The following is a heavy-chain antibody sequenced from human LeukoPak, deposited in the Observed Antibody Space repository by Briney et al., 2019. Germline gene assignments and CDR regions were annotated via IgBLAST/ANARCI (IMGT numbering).Heavy chain of an antibody. CDR1: GSSFTSYW. V-gene: IGHV5-51*01. CDR3: ARRWYSGSYYLADY. Sequence: GGPLQISGQGSGSSFTSYWIGWVRQLPGKGLEWMGISYTGDSDTRYSPSFQGQVTTSADKSISTAYLQWSSLKASDTAMYYCARRWYSGSYYLADYWGQGTLVTVSS. CDR2: SYTGDSDT. D-gene: IGHD1-26*01. J-gene: IGHJ4*02.